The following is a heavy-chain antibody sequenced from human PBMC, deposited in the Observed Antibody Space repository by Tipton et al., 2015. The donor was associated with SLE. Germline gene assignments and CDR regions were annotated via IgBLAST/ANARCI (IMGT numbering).Heavy chain of an antibody. J-gene: IGHJ4*02. CDR3: ARESSWDPLFDY. V-gene: IGHV4-39*07. D-gene: IGHD6-13*01. CDR2: IYYSGST. CDR1: GGSISSSSYY. Sequence: TLSLTCTVSGGSISSSSYYWGWIRQPPGKGLEWIGSIYYSGSTNYNPSLKSRVTISVDTSKNQFSLKLSPVTAADAAVYYCARESSWDPLFDYWGQGTLVTVSS.